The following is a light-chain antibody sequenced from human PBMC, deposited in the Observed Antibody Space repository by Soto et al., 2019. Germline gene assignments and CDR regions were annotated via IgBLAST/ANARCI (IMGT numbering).Light chain of an antibody. J-gene: IGKJ1*01. Sequence: DIQMTQSPSSLSASVGDRVTITCRASQGISDYVAWFQQKPGKAPQLLIYDASTFHSGVPSRFSGSGAGTDFTLTISSLQPEDVATYYCQNYNTAPQTFGPGTKVEIK. V-gene: IGKV1-27*01. CDR3: QNYNTAPQT. CDR2: DAS. CDR1: QGISDY.